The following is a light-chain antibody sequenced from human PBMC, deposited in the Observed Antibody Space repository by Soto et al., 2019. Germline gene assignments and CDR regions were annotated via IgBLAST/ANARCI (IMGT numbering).Light chain of an antibody. J-gene: IGKJ4*01. CDR3: HRRSTWPLT. V-gene: IGKV3-11*01. Sequence: EIVLTQSPATLSLSPGEGAALSCRASQSVSRFLAWYQQKPGQAPRLLIYGASNRATGIPTRFSGSGSGTDVALTISSLEAEDFALYYCHRRSTWPLTFGGGTKVEIK. CDR2: GAS. CDR1: QSVSRF.